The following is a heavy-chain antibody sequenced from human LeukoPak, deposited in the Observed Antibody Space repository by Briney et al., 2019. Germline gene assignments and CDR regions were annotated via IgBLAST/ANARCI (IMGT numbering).Heavy chain of an antibody. V-gene: IGHV4-39*07. Sequence: SETLSLTCTVSGGSLITPNYYWGWDRLPPRKGLEWIGNIFYSGGTYYNQPLQSRVTISLDTSRNQFSLKLNSVTAADTAVYYSAKSNGYGLVDIWGQGTMVTVSS. J-gene: IGHJ3*02. CDR3: AKSNGYGLVDI. D-gene: IGHD3-10*01. CDR2: IFYSGGT. CDR1: GGSLITPNYY.